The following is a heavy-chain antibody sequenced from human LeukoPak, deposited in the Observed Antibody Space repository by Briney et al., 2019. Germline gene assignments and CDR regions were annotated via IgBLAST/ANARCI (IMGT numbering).Heavy chain of an antibody. CDR1: GFTFSSYA. V-gene: IGHV3-23*01. J-gene: IGHJ4*02. D-gene: IGHD3-22*01. CDR3: AKTLSVGYYDSSGYFVG. Sequence: PGGSLRLSCAASGFTFSSYAMSWVRQAPGKGLEWVSAISGSGGSTYYADSVKGRFTISRDNSKNTLYLQMNSLRAEDTAVYYCAKTLSVGYYDSSGYFVGWGQGTLVTVSS. CDR2: ISGSGGST.